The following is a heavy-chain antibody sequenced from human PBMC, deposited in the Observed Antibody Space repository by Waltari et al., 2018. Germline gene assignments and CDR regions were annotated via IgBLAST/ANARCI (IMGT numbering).Heavy chain of an antibody. V-gene: IGHV3-74*01. Sequence: EVQLVESGGGLVQPGGSLRLSCAASGSTFSIYWMHWVRPAPGKGLVWVSRINSDGSSTSYADSVKGRFTISRDNAKNTLYLQMNSLRAEDTAVYYCARMGRQQLVRAFDYWGQGTLVTVSS. CDR1: GSTFSIYW. J-gene: IGHJ4*02. CDR2: INSDGSST. CDR3: ARMGRQQLVRAFDY. D-gene: IGHD6-13*01.